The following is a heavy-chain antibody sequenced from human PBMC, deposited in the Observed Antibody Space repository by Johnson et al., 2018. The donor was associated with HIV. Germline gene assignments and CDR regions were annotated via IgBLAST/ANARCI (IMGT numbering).Heavy chain of an antibody. J-gene: IGHJ3*02. V-gene: IGHV3-33*06. Sequence: QVQLMESGGGVVQPGRSLRLSCAASGFSFSSYGMHWVRQAAGKGLEWVALIWYDGSNQYYADSVKGRFTISRDNSKNTRYLQMNSLRAEDTAVYYCAKVSMGYNGNQFEAFDIWGQGTMVTVSS. D-gene: IGHD1-14*01. CDR3: AKVSMGYNGNQFEAFDI. CDR2: IWYDGSNQ. CDR1: GFSFSSYG.